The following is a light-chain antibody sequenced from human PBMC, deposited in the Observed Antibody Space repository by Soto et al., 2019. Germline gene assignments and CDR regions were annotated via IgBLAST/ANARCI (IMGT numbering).Light chain of an antibody. CDR1: QSIINN. V-gene: IGKV3-11*01. J-gene: IGKJ1*01. Sequence: EIVLTQSPATLSLSPGERATLSCRASQSIINNLAWYQQKPGQVPRLLIYDASNRATGIPARFSGSGSETDFTLTISSLEPEDFALYYCQQRNNWPRTFGQGTKVDIK. CDR2: DAS. CDR3: QQRNNWPRT.